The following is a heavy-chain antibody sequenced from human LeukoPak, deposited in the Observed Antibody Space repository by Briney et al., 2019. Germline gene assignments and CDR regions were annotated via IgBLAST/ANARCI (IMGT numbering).Heavy chain of an antibody. V-gene: IGHV4-39*07. D-gene: IGHD5-12*01. J-gene: IGHJ6*03. CDR2: IYYSGNT. CDR3: ARGYSPDYYYMDV. Sequence: SETLSLTCTVSGGSIRDTTYYWGWIRQPPGKGLEWIGSIYYSGNTYYNPSLMSRVTISVDTSKNQFSLKLSSVTAADTAVYYCARGYSPDYYYMDVWGKGTTVTVSS. CDR1: GGSIRDTTYY.